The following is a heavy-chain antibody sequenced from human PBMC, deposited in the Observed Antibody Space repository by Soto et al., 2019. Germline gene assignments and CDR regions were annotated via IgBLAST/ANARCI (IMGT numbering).Heavy chain of an antibody. CDR2: INPNSGGT. CDR3: ARGMFGVVVVPAALRIDAFDI. Sequence: ASVKVSCKASGSTFTGYYMHWVRQAPGQGLEWMGWINPNSGGTNYAQKFQGRVTMTRDTSISTAYMELSRLRSDDTAVYDCARGMFGVVVVPAALRIDAFDIWGQGTMVTVAS. D-gene: IGHD2-2*01. V-gene: IGHV1-2*02. J-gene: IGHJ3*02. CDR1: GSTFTGYY.